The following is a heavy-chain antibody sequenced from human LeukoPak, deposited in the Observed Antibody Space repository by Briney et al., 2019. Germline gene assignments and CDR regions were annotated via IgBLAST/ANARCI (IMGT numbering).Heavy chain of an antibody. CDR2: IKQDGSEK. CDR3: ARYCGGGSCFDY. Sequence: GGSLRLSCAASGFTFSDYYMSWIRQAPGKGLEWVANIKQDGSEKYYVDSVKGRFTISRDNAKNSLYLQMNSLRAEDTAVYYCARYCGGGSCFDYWGQGTLVTVSS. J-gene: IGHJ4*02. V-gene: IGHV3-7*01. CDR1: GFTFSDYY. D-gene: IGHD2-15*01.